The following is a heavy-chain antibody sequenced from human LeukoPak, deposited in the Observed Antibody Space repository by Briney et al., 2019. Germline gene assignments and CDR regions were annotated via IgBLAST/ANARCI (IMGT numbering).Heavy chain of an antibody. V-gene: IGHV1-18*01. CDR3: ARDLLRANIWQQLVRGNWFDP. Sequence: ASVKLSCKASGYTFTSYGISWVRQAPGQGLEWMGWISAYNGNTNYAQKLQGRVTMTTDTSTSTAYMELRSLRSDDTAVYYCARDLLRANIWQQLVRGNWFDPWGQGTLVTVSS. CDR2: ISAYNGNT. D-gene: IGHD6-13*01. CDR1: GYTFTSYG. J-gene: IGHJ5*02.